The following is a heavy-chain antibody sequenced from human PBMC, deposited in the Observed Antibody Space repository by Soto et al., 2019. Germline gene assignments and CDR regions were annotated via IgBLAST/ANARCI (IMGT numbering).Heavy chain of an antibody. V-gene: IGHV1-46*01. D-gene: IGHD6-19*01. CDR1: GYIFTNYY. J-gene: IGHJ4*02. CDR2: IYPSGSST. Sequence: ASVKVSCKASGYIFTNYYIHWVRQAPGQGLEWMGLIYPSGSSTSYTQKFQGRVTMTRDTSTSTVHMELSSLRAEDTAVYYCARGIAVAIHAGTDSWGQGTLVTVSS. CDR3: ARGIAVAIHAGTDS.